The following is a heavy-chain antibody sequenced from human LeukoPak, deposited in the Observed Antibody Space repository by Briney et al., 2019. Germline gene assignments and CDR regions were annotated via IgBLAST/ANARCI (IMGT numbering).Heavy chain of an antibody. J-gene: IGHJ6*02. CDR2: WYDGSNK. D-gene: IGHD4-17*01. V-gene: IGHV3-33*01. CDR3: ARGGRTTWHGMDV. Sequence: GRSLRLSREASGFTFSTYGMHWVRQAPGKGLEWVAVWYDGSNKNYADSVKGRFTISRDNSKNTLYLQMNSLRAEDTAVYYCARGGRTTWHGMDVWGQGTTVTVSS. CDR1: GFTFSTYG.